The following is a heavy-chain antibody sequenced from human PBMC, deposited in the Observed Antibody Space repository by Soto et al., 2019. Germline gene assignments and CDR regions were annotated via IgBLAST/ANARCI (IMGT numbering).Heavy chain of an antibody. CDR2: VYFNWIT. CDR1: GGSINNHY. J-gene: IGHJ4*02. D-gene: IGHD7-27*01. Sequence: QVQLQESGPGLVKPSETLSLTCTVSGGSINNHYWSWIRQPPGKGLEWLGYVYFNWITNYNPSLKRRVTMSVDTSNNHVSLNMNSLTAADTATSYGARANGDSEYWGQGSPVTVSS. CDR3: ARANGDSEY. V-gene: IGHV4-59*11.